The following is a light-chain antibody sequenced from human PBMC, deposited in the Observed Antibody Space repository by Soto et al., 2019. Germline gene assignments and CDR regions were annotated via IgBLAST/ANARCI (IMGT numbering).Light chain of an antibody. Sequence: EIVLTQSPDTLSLSPGERATLSCRASQTVSSSFLAWYQQKPGQAPRLLIYGASSRATGIPDRFSGSGSGTDFTLTISRLEPEDCVVYYCQRYGSSPAFGGGTKVEIK. V-gene: IGKV3-20*01. CDR3: QRYGSSPA. CDR1: QTVSSSF. CDR2: GAS. J-gene: IGKJ4*01.